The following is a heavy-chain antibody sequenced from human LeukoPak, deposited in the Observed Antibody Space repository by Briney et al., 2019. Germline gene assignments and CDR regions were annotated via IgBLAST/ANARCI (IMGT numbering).Heavy chain of an antibody. CDR2: IIPIFGTA. CDR3: ARRHQQSGYYDYFDY. V-gene: IGHV1-69*13. D-gene: IGHD3-3*01. J-gene: IGHJ4*02. CDR1: GGTFSSYA. Sequence: SVKVSCKASGGTFSSYAISWVRQAPGQGLKWMGGIIPIFGTANYAQKFQGRVTITADESTSTAYMELSSLRSEDTAVYYCARRHQQSGYYDYFDYWGQGTLVTVSS.